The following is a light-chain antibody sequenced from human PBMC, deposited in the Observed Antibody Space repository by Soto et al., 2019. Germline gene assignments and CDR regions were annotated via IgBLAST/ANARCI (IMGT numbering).Light chain of an antibody. J-gene: IGLJ2*01. V-gene: IGLV1-40*01. Sequence: QSVLTQPPSVSGAPGQRVTISCTGSSSNIGACYDVHWYQQLPGTAPKLLIYGNSNRPSGVPDRFSGSKSATSASLAITGLQAADEADYYCQSYDSSLSASVFGGGTTLTFL. CDR3: QSYDSSLSASV. CDR2: GNS. CDR1: SSNIGACYD.